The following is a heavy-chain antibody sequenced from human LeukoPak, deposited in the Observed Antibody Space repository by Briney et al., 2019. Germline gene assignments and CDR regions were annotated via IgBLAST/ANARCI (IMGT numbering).Heavy chain of an antibody. D-gene: IGHD3-16*02. Sequence: PSETLSLTCTVPGGSISSSSYYWGWIRQPPGKGLEWIGSIYYSGSTNYNPSLKSRVTISVDTSKNQFSLELSSVTAADTAVYYCAGTLPSFSYYYYYMDVWGKGTTVTISS. J-gene: IGHJ6*03. CDR1: GGSISSSSYY. CDR2: IYYSGST. CDR3: AGTLPSFSYYYYYMDV. V-gene: IGHV4-39*07.